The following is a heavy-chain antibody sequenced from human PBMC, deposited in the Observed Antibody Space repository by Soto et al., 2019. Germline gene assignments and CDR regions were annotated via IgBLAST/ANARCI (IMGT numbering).Heavy chain of an antibody. V-gene: IGHV4-39*01. J-gene: IGHJ5*02. CDR3: ARHGLVGSNTRRSDP. D-gene: IGHD1-26*01. Sequence: SETLSLTCTVSGDSMSSRNYYWGWLRQPPGKGLEWIGSIYYSGNTYYNPSLKSRATISVDTSRNQFSLRLKSVTAADAAVYYCARHGLVGSNTRRSDPWGQGTPVTVSS. CDR1: GDSMSSRNYY. CDR2: IYYSGNT.